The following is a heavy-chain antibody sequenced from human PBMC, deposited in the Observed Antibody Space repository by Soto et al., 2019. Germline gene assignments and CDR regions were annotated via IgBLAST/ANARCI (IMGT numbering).Heavy chain of an antibody. J-gene: IGHJ4*02. CDR3: ARATIAARRKYFDS. V-gene: IGHV4-34*12. CDR2: IIHGGSA. D-gene: IGHD6-6*01. Sequence: SETLSLTCAVYGVSFRGSSWGWVRQPPGKGLEWVGEIIHGGSANYNASLKSRVIISLDTSNNNFSLTLSSLTAADTAVYYCARATIAARRKYFDSWGQGSLVTVSS. CDR1: GVSFRGSS.